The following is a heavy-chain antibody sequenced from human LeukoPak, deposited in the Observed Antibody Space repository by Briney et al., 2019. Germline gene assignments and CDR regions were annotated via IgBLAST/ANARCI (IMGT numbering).Heavy chain of an antibody. J-gene: IGHJ3*02. D-gene: IGHD5-24*01. Sequence: GASVKVSCTASGYTFTGYYMHWGRQAPGQGLEWMGWINPNSGGTNYAQKFQGRVTMTRDTSISTAYMELSRLRSDDTAVYYCARDASDGAFDIWGQGTMVTVSS. CDR1: GYTFTGYY. CDR2: INPNSGGT. V-gene: IGHV1-2*02. CDR3: ARDASDGAFDI.